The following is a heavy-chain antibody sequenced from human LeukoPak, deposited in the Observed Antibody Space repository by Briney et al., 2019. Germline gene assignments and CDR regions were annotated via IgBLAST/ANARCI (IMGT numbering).Heavy chain of an antibody. J-gene: IGHJ4*02. CDR2: FSSSSGTM. Sequence: PGGSLRLSCAASGFTFSTYRMNWVRQAPGKGLEWVSYFSSSSGTMYYADSVRGRFTIPRDIAKNSLYLQMNSLRAEDTAVYYCATVGSSWYYDYWGQGTLVTVSS. CDR1: GFTFSTYR. CDR3: ATVGSSWYYDY. V-gene: IGHV3-48*01. D-gene: IGHD6-13*01.